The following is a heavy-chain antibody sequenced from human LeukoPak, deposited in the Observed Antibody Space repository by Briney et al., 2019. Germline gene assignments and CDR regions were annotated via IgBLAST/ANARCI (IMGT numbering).Heavy chain of an antibody. CDR2: IYYSGST. Sequence: SETLSLTCTVSGGSISSYYWSWIRQPPGKGLEWIGYIYYSGSTNYNPSLKSRVTISVDTSKNQFSLKLSSVTAADTAVYYCARMGKRGPSLGGMDVWGQGTTVTVSS. V-gene: IGHV4-59*01. J-gene: IGHJ6*02. CDR3: ARMGKRGPSLGGMDV. CDR1: GGSISSYY. D-gene: IGHD7-27*01.